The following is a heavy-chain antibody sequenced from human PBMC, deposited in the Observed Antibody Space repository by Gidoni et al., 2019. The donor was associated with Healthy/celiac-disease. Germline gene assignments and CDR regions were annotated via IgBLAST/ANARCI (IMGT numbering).Heavy chain of an antibody. D-gene: IGHD3-9*01. V-gene: IGHV4-31*02. J-gene: IGHJ3*02. CDR1: GSISSGGYY. Sequence: GSISSGGYYWSWIRQHPGKGLEWIGSIDYSGSTYYNPSLKSRVTISVDTSKNQFSLKLSSVTAADTAVYYCARGRGYDILTGYYWVNAFDIWGQGKMVTVSS. CDR2: IDYSGST. CDR3: ARGRGYDILTGYYWVNAFDI.